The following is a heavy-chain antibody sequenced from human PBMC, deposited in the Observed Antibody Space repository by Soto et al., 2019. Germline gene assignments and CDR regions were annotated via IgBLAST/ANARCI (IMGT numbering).Heavy chain of an antibody. J-gene: IGHJ6*03. CDR2: ISSNGDST. CDR3: GTRGYYYYYMDV. Sequence: GGSLGLSCAASGLTFSTYAMHWVRQAPGKGLEYVSAISSNGDSTYYSNSVKGRFTISRDNSKNTLYLQMGSLRPEDMAVYYCGTRGYYYYYMDVWGKGTTVTVSS. CDR1: GLTFSTYA. D-gene: IGHD3-10*01. V-gene: IGHV3-64*01.